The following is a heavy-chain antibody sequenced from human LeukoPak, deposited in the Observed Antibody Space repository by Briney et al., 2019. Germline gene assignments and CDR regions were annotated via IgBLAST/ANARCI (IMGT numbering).Heavy chain of an antibody. CDR2: ISSSGSTI. J-gene: IGHJ4*02. V-gene: IGHV3-11*01. D-gene: IGHD2-15*01. CDR3: ARDSPASSGEVDY. Sequence: GGSLRLSCAASGFTFSDYYMSWIRQAPGKGLEWVSYISSSGSTIYYADSVKGRLTISRDNAKNSLYLQMNSLRAEDTAVYYCARDSPASSGEVDYWGQGTLVTVSS. CDR1: GFTFSDYY.